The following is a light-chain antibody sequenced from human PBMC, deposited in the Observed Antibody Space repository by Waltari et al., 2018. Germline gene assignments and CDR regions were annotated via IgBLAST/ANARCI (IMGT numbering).Light chain of an antibody. V-gene: IGLV2-11*01. Sequence: QSALTQPRPVSGSPGQSVTISCTGTRSDVGGYNYVSWYQQPPGKAPKLMIYDVSKRPSGVPDRFSGSKSGNTASLTISGLQAEDEADYYCCSYAGSYTFDVFGTGTKVTVL. CDR2: DVS. CDR1: RSDVGGYNY. J-gene: IGLJ1*01. CDR3: CSYAGSYTFDV.